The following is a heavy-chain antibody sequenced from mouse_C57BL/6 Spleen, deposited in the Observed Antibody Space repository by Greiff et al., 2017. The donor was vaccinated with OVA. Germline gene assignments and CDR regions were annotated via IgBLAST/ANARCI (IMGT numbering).Heavy chain of an antibody. V-gene: IGHV1-15*01. Sequence: QVQLQQSGAELVRPGASVTLSCKASGCTFTDYEMHWVKQTPVHGLEWIGAIDPETGGTAYNQKFKGKAILTADKSSSTAYMELRSLTSEDSAVYYCTRGTGYFDYWGQGTTLTVSS. CDR2: IDPETGGT. D-gene: IGHD4-1*01. CDR3: TRGTGYFDY. CDR1: GCTFTDYE. J-gene: IGHJ2*01.